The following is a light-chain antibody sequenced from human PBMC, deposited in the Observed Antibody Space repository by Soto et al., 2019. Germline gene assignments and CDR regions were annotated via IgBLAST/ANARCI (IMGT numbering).Light chain of an antibody. V-gene: IGKV1-5*03. CDR1: QSIGAW. J-gene: IGKJ2*01. Sequence: DIQMTQSPSTLSASVGDSVTITCRASQSIGAWLAWYQQKPGKAPKLLIYKASTLQTGVPSRFGGSGSGTEFTLTISSLQPDDFATYYCQQYDSFSTFGQGTKLEIK. CDR2: KAS. CDR3: QQYDSFST.